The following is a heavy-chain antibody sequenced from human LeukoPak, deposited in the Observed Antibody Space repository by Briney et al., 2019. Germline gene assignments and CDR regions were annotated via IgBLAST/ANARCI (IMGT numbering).Heavy chain of an antibody. CDR3: ARERGITMIVADYYYMDV. Sequence: SVKVSCKASGGTFSSYAISWVRQAAGQGLEWMGGIIPIFGTANYAQKFQGRVTITTDESTSTAYMELSSLRSEDTAVYYCARERGITMIVADYYYMDVWGKGTTVTVSS. D-gene: IGHD3-22*01. J-gene: IGHJ6*03. CDR2: IIPIFGTA. V-gene: IGHV1-69*05. CDR1: GGTFSSYA.